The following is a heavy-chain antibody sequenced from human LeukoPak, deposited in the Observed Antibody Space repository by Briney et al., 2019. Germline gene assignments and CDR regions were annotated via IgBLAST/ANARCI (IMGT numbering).Heavy chain of an antibody. CDR1: GDSVSGSPAV. V-gene: IGHV6-1*01. J-gene: IGHJ4*02. CDR2: AYYRSKWYI. D-gene: IGHD3-10*01. Sequence: SQTLSLTCAISGDSVSGSPAVWSWIRQSPSRGLEWLGRAYYRSKWYIDYAVSVKGRITITPDTSKNLFSLQLNSVTPEDTAVYYCARGAVRGGTNFDYWGQGTLVTASS. CDR3: ARGAVRGGTNFDY.